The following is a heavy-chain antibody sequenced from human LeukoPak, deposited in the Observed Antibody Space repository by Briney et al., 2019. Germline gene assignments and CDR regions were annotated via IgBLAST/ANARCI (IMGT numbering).Heavy chain of an antibody. V-gene: IGHV3-7*01. D-gene: IGHD3-16*01. CDR1: GFTCSRSW. J-gene: IGHJ4*02. CDR3: AKLLGDVTPLDY. CDR2: INQGGSVL. Sequence: GGSLRLSCARSGFTCSRSWMTWVRRAPGKGLEWVASINQGGSVLHYMDSVKGRFTISRDNAENSVFLQMNNLRAEDTAVYYCAKLLGDVTPLDYWRQGTQVTVSS.